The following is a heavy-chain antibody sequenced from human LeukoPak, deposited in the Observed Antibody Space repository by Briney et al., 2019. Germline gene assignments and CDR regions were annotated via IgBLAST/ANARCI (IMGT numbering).Heavy chain of an antibody. Sequence: GGSLRLSCAASGFTFSSYEMNWVRQAPGKGLEWVSYISGSGYTIYYADSVKGRFTVSRDNAKNSLYVQMSSLRAEDTAVYYCARSLRRYYYDSSGYYGNFDYWGQGTLVTVSS. CDR2: ISGSGYTI. D-gene: IGHD3-22*01. J-gene: IGHJ4*02. CDR1: GFTFSSYE. CDR3: ARSLRRYYYDSSGYYGNFDY. V-gene: IGHV3-48*03.